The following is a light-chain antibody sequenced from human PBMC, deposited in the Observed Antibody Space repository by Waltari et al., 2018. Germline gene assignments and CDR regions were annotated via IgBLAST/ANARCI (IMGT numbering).Light chain of an antibody. Sequence: QSALTQPSSVSGSTGQSITISCTGTSSDGGGYNYVSWYQQHPGKAPKLMMYAVTNRPSGVSKRLSGSKSGNTDSRTISGLQAEDEADYHCSSYTSSNTLGFGTGTKVTVL. CDR1: SSDGGGYNY. CDR3: SSYTSSNTLG. V-gene: IGLV2-14*03. CDR2: AVT. J-gene: IGLJ1*01.